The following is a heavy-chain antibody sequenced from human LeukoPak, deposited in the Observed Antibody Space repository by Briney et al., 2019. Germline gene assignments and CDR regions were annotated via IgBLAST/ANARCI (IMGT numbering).Heavy chain of an antibody. D-gene: IGHD3-10*01. CDR1: GYTFSGYE. V-gene: IGHV3-48*03. Sequence: GGSLRLSCAASGYTFSGYEMNWVRQAPGKGLEWVSYISSSGSTIYYADSVKGRFTISRDNAKNSLYLQLNSLRTEDTAVYYCARTKALTIRTFDIWGQGTMVTVSS. CDR2: ISSSGSTI. J-gene: IGHJ3*02. CDR3: ARTKALTIRTFDI.